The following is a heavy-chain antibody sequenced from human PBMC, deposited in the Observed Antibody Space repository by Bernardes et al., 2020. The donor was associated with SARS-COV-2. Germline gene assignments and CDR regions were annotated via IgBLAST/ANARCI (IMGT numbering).Heavy chain of an antibody. Sequence: LSLTCTVSGDSISSRTYYWGWIRQSPGKGLEWIGSIYYSGGTYYNPTLKGRVTISVDTSKNQFSLRLSSPTAADAGVYYCARHPRRLQVTGSWFDPWGQGTLVNVSS. D-gene: IGHD2-21*02. CDR3: ARHPRRLQVTGSWFDP. CDR1: GDSISSRTYY. J-gene: IGHJ5*02. V-gene: IGHV4-39*01. CDR2: IYYSGGT.